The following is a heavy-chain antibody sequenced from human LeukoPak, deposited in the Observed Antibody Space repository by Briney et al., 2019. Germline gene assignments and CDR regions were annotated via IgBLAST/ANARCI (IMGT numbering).Heavy chain of an antibody. Sequence: SETVSLTCTVSGGSISSYYWSWIRQPPGKGLEWIGYIYYSGSTNYNPSLKSRVTISVDTSKNQFSLKLSSVTAADTAVYYRARLPPTAAPPDYWGQGTLVTVSS. D-gene: IGHD6-25*01. CDR1: GGSISSYY. CDR2: IYYSGST. J-gene: IGHJ4*02. CDR3: ARLPPTAAPPDY. V-gene: IGHV4-59*08.